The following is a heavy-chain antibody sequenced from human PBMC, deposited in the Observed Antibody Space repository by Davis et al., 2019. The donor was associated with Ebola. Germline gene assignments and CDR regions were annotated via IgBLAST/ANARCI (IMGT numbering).Heavy chain of an antibody. V-gene: IGHV4-59*08. J-gene: IGHJ5*02. CDR1: GGYIGSYY. CDR2: IYYIGKT. Sequence: MPSETLSLTCTVSGGYIGSYYWSWLRQPPGKGLEWIGYIYYIGKTNYNPSLESRVTLSADTSKNQFSLRLRSVTAADTAVYYCARHAPHSGGWYLAWLDPWGQGTVVTVSS. CDR3: ARHAPHSGGWYLAWLDP. D-gene: IGHD6-19*01.